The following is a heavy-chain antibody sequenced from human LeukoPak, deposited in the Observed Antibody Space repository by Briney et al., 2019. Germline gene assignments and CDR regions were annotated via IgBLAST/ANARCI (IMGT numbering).Heavy chain of an antibody. CDR2: MNPNTGRT. CDR3: ARLAETPDYYSTGGYFYLGS. CDR1: RYTFTSYD. Sequence: ASVKVSCKPSRYTFTSYDINWVREAAGQGREWMGWMNPNTGRTRYAQKFQGRVTMTRDTSISSAYLELSSPSSEDTAVYYCARLAETPDYYSTGGYFYLGSWGQGTPVTVSS. V-gene: IGHV1-8*01. D-gene: IGHD2-8*02. J-gene: IGHJ4*02.